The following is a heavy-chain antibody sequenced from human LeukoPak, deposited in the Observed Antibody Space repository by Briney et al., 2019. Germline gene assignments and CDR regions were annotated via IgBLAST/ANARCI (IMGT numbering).Heavy chain of an antibody. CDR1: EYSFTDLY. V-gene: IGHV1-2*02. J-gene: IGHJ5*02. CDR3: ARADRLHGGPYLIGP. D-gene: IGHD2-21*01. CDR2: INLNNCDR. Sequence: ASVTVSCKASEYSFTDLYMHGVRQAAGQGREGMGWINLNNCDRKSAQKFQGRVTMTRDTSITTVYMEVSWLTSDDTAIYYCARADRLHGGPYLIGPWGQGTLVTVSS.